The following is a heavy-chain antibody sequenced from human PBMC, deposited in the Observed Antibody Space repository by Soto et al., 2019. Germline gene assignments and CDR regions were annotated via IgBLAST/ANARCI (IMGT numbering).Heavy chain of an antibody. CDR3: ARGYCGNSGWFDP. CDR2: IIPIFGTA. CDR1: GGTFSSYA. D-gene: IGHD2-21*02. V-gene: IGHV1-69*13. Sequence: ASVKVSCKASGGTFSSYAISWVRQAPGQGLEWMGGIIPIFGTANYAQKFQGRVTITADESTSTAYMELSSLRSEDTAVYYCARGYCGNSGWFDPWGQGTLVTVSS. J-gene: IGHJ5*02.